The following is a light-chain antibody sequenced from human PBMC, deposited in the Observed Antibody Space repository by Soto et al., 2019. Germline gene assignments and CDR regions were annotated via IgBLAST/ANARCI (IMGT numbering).Light chain of an antibody. CDR1: QNVRNN. CDR2: GAS. V-gene: IGKV3-15*01. CDR3: QHYDSWPPL. Sequence: EIVMTQSPATLSVSPGERATLSCRASQNVRNNLAWYQQKPGRAPRLLIYGASTRATGIPARFSGSGSGTEFTLTISSLQSEDFAIYYCQHYDSWPPLFGPGTKVDIK. J-gene: IGKJ3*01.